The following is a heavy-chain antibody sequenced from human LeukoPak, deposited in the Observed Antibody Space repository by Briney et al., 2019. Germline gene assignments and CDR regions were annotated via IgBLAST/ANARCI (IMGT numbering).Heavy chain of an antibody. CDR2: INPNSGGT. V-gene: IGHV1-2*02. D-gene: IGHD1-26*01. J-gene: IGHJ5*02. CDR3: ARGRGSYYEWFDP. Sequence: ASVKVSCKASGYTFTGYYMHWVRQAPGQGLERMGWINPNSGGTNYAQKFQGRVTMTRDTSISTAYMELSRLRSDDTAVYYCARGRGSYYEWFDPWGQGTLVTVSS. CDR1: GYTFTGYY.